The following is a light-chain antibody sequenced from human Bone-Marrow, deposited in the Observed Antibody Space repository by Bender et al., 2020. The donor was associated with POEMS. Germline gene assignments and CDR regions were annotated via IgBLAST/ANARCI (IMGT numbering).Light chain of an antibody. Sequence: QSALTQPASVSGSPGQSITISCTGTSSDIGRYNYVSWYQQHPDKAPKLIIYDVTNRPSGVSNRFSGSKSGNTASLTISGLQPEDEADYYCCSYADSPTFVFGGGTKLTVL. CDR3: CSYADSPTFV. V-gene: IGLV2-14*03. J-gene: IGLJ3*02. CDR2: DVT. CDR1: SSDIGRYNY.